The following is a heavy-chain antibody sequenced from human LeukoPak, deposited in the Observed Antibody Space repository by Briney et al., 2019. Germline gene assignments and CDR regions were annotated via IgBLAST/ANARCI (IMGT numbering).Heavy chain of an antibody. CDR1: GYTFTGYY. J-gene: IGHJ6*02. Sequence: GASVKVSCKASGYTFTGYYMHWVRQAPGQGLEWMGWINPNSGGTNYAQKFQGWVTMTRDTSISTAYMELSRLRSDDTAVYYCARVSIAGRFGYYYYYGMDVWGQGTTVTVSS. CDR3: ARVSIAGRFGYYYYYGMDV. V-gene: IGHV1-2*04. CDR2: INPNSGGT. D-gene: IGHD6-6*01.